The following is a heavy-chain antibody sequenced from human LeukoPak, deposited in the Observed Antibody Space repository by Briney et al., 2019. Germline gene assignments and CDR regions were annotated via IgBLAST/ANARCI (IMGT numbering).Heavy chain of an antibody. V-gene: IGHV3-48*03. CDR1: GFSFSNYE. D-gene: IGHD3-3*02. CDR3: ASRAVLVAAGIDC. Sequence: PGGSLRLSCAASGFSFSNYEMNWVRQSPGKGLEWVSYINNGGGTIWYADSVKGRFTISRDNTKNSLYLQMNSLRAEDTAMYYCASRAVLVAAGIDCWGQGTLVTVSS. CDR2: INNGGGTI. J-gene: IGHJ4*02.